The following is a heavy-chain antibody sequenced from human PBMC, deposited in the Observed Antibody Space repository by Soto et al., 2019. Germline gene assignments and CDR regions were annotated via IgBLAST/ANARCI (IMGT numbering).Heavy chain of an antibody. V-gene: IGHV4-31*03. CDR1: VGSISSGGYY. CDR2: IYYSGST. D-gene: IGHD1-1*01. J-gene: IGHJ6*01. CDR3: ARVATATPGGMDV. Sequence: TLYLTCTVSVGSISSGGYYWSWIRQHPGKGLEWIGYIYYSGSTYYNPSLKSRVTISVDTSKNQFSLKLSSVTAADTAVYYCARVATATPGGMDVWGQGTPVTVSS.